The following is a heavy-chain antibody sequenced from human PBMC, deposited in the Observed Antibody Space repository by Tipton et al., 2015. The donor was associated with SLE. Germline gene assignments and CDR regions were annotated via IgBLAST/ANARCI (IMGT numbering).Heavy chain of an antibody. CDR1: GFTFGDYA. V-gene: IGHV3-49*04. D-gene: IGHD3-3*01. J-gene: IGHJ3*02. Sequence: SLRLSCTASGFTFGDYAMSWVRQAPGKGLEWVGFIRSKAYGGTTEYAASVKGRLTISRDDSKSIAYLQMNSLKTEDAAVYYCTRESCDFWSGYPGAFDIWGQGTMVTVSS. CDR3: TRESCDFWSGYPGAFDI. CDR2: IRSKAYGGTT.